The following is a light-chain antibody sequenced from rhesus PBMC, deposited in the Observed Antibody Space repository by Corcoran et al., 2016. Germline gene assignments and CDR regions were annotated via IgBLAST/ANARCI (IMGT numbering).Light chain of an antibody. V-gene: IGKV1-25*01. Sequence: DIQMTQSPSSVSAFVGDRVTISCLASQDIHRYLAWYQQRPGKTPNLLNYPATPLQGGVPSRFSGSGSGPEFPLTISSLQTEDTATYYCQQYNDLVTFGGGTKVEI. J-gene: IGKJ4*01. CDR3: QQYNDLVT. CDR2: PAT. CDR1: QDIHRY.